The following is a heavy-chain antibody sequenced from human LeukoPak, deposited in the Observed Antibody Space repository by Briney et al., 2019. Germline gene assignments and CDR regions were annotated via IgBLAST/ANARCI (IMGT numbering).Heavy chain of an antibody. V-gene: IGHV3-30*18. CDR1: GFTFSSYG. Sequence: GGSLRLSCAASGFTFSSYGMHWVRQAPGKGLEWVAAISYDGSNKYYADSVKGRFTISRDNSKNTLYLQMNSLRTEDTAVYYCAKDLITMVRGNFDYWGQGTLVTVSS. CDR2: ISYDGSNK. CDR3: AKDLITMVRGNFDY. J-gene: IGHJ4*02. D-gene: IGHD3-10*01.